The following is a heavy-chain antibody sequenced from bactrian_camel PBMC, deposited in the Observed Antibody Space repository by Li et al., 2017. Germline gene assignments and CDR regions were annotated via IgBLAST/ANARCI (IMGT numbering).Heavy chain of an antibody. CDR1: RYDLSPYC. V-gene: IGHV3S9*01. CDR3: AAVSGYCYTDVRYNY. D-gene: IGHD2*01. CDR2: LDSDGTT. Sequence: HVQLVESGGGSVRDGGSLTLSCTASRYDLSPYCLAWLRQAPGKEREGVASLDSDGTTVYAESVKGRFTISRDNAKRTIYLQMNALEPEDTAMYYCAAVSGYCYTDVRYNYWGQGTQVTVS. J-gene: IGHJ4*01.